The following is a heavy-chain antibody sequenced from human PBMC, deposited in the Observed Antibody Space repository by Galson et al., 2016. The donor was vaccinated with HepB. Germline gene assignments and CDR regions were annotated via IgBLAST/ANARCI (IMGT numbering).Heavy chain of an antibody. V-gene: IGHV3-21*01. CDR2: IKNSNSDV. CDR3: ARARIAALGTGAFDM. Sequence: LRLSCAAPGFTFSTYTLNWVRQAPGKGLEWVSSIKNSNSDVYYEDSVKGRFTISRDNAENSLYLQMDSLTAEDTAMYYCARARIAALGTGAFDMWGQGTMVTVSS. D-gene: IGHD6-13*01. J-gene: IGHJ3*02. CDR1: GFTFSTYT.